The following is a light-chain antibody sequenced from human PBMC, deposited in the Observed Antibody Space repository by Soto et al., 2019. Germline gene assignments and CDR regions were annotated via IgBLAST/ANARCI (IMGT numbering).Light chain of an antibody. CDR3: QQFNSYQYT. Sequence: AIQLTQSPSSLSASVGDRVTITCRASQGISSALAWYQQKPGKAPKLLIYDASSLESGVPSRFSGSGSGTDFTLTISSLQPEDFATYYRQQFNSYQYTFGQGTNVDIK. J-gene: IGKJ2*01. CDR2: DAS. V-gene: IGKV1-13*02. CDR1: QGISSA.